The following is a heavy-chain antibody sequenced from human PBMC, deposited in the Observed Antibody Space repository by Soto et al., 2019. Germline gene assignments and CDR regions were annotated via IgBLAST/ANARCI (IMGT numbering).Heavy chain of an antibody. J-gene: IGHJ4*02. CDR3: ARMSGLLWFGELLSFDY. D-gene: IGHD3-10*01. CDR2: IYYSGST. V-gene: IGHV4-30-4*01. Sequence: QVQLQESGPGLVKPSQTLSLTCTVSGGSISSGDYYWSWIRQPPGKGLEWIGYIYYSGSTYYNPSLKRRVTISVDTSKNQFSLKLSSVTAADTAVYYCARMSGLLWFGELLSFDYWGQGTLVTVSS. CDR1: GGSISSGDYY.